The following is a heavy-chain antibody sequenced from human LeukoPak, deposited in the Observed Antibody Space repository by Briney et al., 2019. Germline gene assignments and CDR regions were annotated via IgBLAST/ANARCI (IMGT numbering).Heavy chain of an antibody. V-gene: IGHV5-51*01. CDR1: GYSFTSYW. J-gene: IGHJ5*02. D-gene: IGHD2-2*01. Sequence: KRGESLKISCKGSGYSFTSYWIGWVRQMPGKGLEWMGIIYPGDSDTRYSPSFQGQVTISADKSISTAYLQWSSLKASDTAMYYCARVYCSSTSCPENWFDPGGQGTLVTVSS. CDR2: IYPGDSDT. CDR3: ARVYCSSTSCPENWFDP.